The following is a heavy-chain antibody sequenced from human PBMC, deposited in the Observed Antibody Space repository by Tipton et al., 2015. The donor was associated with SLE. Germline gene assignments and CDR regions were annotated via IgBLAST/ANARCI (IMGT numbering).Heavy chain of an antibody. CDR3: AKDYDFWSGYYPLDY. CDR2: ISGSGDST. J-gene: IGHJ4*02. V-gene: IGHV3-23*01. Sequence: PGSSVKVSCKASGGTFSSYGMHWVRQAPGKGLEWVSAISGSGDSTYYADSVQGRFTISRDNSKNTLYLQMNSLRAEDTAVYYCAKDYDFWSGYYPLDYWGQGTLVTVSS. CDR1: GGTFSSYG. D-gene: IGHD3-3*01.